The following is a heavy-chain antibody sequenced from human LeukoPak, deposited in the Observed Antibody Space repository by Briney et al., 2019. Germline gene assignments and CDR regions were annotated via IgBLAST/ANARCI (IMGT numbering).Heavy chain of an antibody. D-gene: IGHD3-22*01. CDR2: ISWNSGSI. V-gene: IGHV3-9*01. Sequence: GGSLRLSCAASGFTFDDYAMHWVRQAPGKGLEWVSGISWNSGSIGYADSVKGRFTISRDNAKNSLYLQMNSLRAEDTASYYCAKDHYYDSRGQVAVDYWGQGTLVTVSS. J-gene: IGHJ4*02. CDR1: GFTFDDYA. CDR3: AKDHYYDSRGQVAVDY.